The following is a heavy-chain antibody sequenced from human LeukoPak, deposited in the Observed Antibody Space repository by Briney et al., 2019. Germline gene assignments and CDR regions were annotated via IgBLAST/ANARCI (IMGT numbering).Heavy chain of an antibody. J-gene: IGHJ5*02. D-gene: IGHD6-13*01. CDR3: ARGPSSSWFSRLWRNWFDP. V-gene: IGHV4-34*01. CDR1: GVSFSGYY. Sequence: PSETLSLTCAVYGVSFSGYYWSWIRQPPGKGLEWIGEINHSGSTNYNPSLKSRVTISVDTSKNQFSLKLSSVTAADTAVYYCARGPSSSWFSRLWRNWFDPWGQGTLVTVSS. CDR2: INHSGST.